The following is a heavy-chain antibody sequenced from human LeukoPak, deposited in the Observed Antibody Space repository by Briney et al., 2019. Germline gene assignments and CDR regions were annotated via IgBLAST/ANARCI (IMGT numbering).Heavy chain of an antibody. Sequence: QPGGSLRLSCAASGFTFSSYSMNWVRQAPGKGLDWVSYISSSSSTIYYADSVKGRFTISRDNAKNSPYLQMNSLRAEDTAVYYCAREGTAAGTLGAFDIWGQGTMVTVSS. CDR3: AREGTAAGTLGAFDI. CDR1: GFTFSSYS. J-gene: IGHJ3*02. D-gene: IGHD6-13*01. CDR2: ISSSSSTI. V-gene: IGHV3-48*04.